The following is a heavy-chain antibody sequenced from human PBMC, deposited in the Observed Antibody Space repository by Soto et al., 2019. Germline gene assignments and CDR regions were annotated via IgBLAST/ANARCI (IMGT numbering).Heavy chain of an antibody. D-gene: IGHD6-13*01. Sequence: EVQLLESGGGLVQPGGSLRLSCAASGFTFSSYAMNWVRQAPGKGLAWVSVIRGSWDSTYYADSVKGRFTISRDNSKNTLYLQMNSLRAEDTAVYYCARRSSSWYFDYWGQGTLVTVSS. CDR3: ARRSSSWYFDY. CDR2: IRGSWDST. CDR1: GFTFSSYA. J-gene: IGHJ4*02. V-gene: IGHV3-23*01.